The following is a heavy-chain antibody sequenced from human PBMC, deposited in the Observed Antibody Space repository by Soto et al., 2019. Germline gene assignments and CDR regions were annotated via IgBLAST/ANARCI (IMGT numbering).Heavy chain of an antibody. D-gene: IGHD3-10*01. V-gene: IGHV3-21*01. CDR3: ARDPNLWFVESSSYYYGMDV. CDR1: GFTFSSYS. CDR2: ISSSSSYI. Sequence: EVQLVESGGGLVKPGGSLRLSCAASGFTFSSYSMNWVRQAPGKGLEWVSSISSSSSYIYYADSVKGRFTISRDNAKNTLYQQMNSLRAEDTAVYYCARDPNLWFVESSSYYYGMDVWGQGTTVTVSS. J-gene: IGHJ6*02.